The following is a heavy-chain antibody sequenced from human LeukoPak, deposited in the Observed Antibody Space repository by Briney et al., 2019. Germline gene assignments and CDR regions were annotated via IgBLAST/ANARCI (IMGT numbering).Heavy chain of an antibody. Sequence: SETLSLTCTVSGGSISSYYWSWIRQPPGKGLEWIGYIYYSGSTNYNPSLKSRVTISVDKSKNQLSLKLSSVTAADTAVYYCARDNYDNSGYYFDYWGQGTLVTVSS. J-gene: IGHJ4*02. CDR1: GGSISSYY. V-gene: IGHV4-59*12. CDR2: IYYSGST. CDR3: ARDNYDNSGYYFDY. D-gene: IGHD3-22*01.